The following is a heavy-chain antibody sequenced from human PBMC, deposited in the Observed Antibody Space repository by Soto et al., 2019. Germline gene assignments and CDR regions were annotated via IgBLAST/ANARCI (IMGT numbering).Heavy chain of an antibody. CDR2: IYHIGST. J-gene: IGHJ6*02. CDR3: ARDRSGWSNYYYYGMDV. D-gene: IGHD6-19*01. V-gene: IGHV4-4*02. Sequence: PSETLSLTCAVSGGSISSSNWRSWVRQPPGKGLEWIGEIYHIGSTNYNPSLKSRVTISVDKSKNQFSLKLSSVTAADTAVYYCARDRSGWSNYYYYGMDVWGQGTKVTVSS. CDR1: GGSISSSNW.